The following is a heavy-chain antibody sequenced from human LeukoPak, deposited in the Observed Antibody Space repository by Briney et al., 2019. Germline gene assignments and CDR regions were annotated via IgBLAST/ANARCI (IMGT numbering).Heavy chain of an antibody. V-gene: IGHV1-2*02. CDR3: ARVRGIAALSLSIDY. D-gene: IGHD6-13*01. J-gene: IGHJ4*02. CDR2: INPNSGGT. CDR1: GYTFTGYY. Sequence: GASVKVSCKASGYTFTGYYMHWVRQAPGQGLEWMGWINPNSGGTNYAQKFQGRVTMTRDTSISTAYMELSRLRSDDTAVYYCARVRGIAALSLSIDYWGQGTLVTVSS.